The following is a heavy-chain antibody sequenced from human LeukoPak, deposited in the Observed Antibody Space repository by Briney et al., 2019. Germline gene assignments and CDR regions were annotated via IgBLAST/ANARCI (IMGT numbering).Heavy chain of an antibody. CDR2: ISWNSGSI. J-gene: IGHJ4*02. D-gene: IGHD2-15*01. Sequence: GRSLRLSCAASGFTFDDYAMHWVRQAPGKGLEWVSGISWNSGSIGYADSVKGRFTISRDNAKNSLYLQMNSLRAEDMALYYCAKGGVVVVAATYFDYRGQGTLVTVSS. CDR3: AKGGVVVVAATYFDY. V-gene: IGHV3-9*03. CDR1: GFTFDDYA.